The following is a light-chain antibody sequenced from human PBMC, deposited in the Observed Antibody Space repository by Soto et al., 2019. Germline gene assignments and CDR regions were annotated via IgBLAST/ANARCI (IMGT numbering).Light chain of an antibody. V-gene: IGKV1-12*01. CDR3: QQTNSFPRT. CDR2: TAS. J-gene: IGKJ1*01. Sequence: DIQMTQSPSSVSASVGDRVTITCRASQDISSWLAWYQQKPGKAPHLLIYTASSLQSGVPSRFSGSGSGTGFTLTINSLRPEDVATYYCQQTNSFPRTFGQGTKVEVK. CDR1: QDISSW.